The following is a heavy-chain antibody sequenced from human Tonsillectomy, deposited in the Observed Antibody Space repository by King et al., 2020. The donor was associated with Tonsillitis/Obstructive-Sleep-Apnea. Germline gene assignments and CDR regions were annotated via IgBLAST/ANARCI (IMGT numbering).Heavy chain of an antibody. V-gene: IGHV3-21*06. CDR2: ISRSSTHI. CDR3: ARERGYGDYYFDY. D-gene: IGHD4-17*01. J-gene: IGHJ4*02. Sequence: VRLVESGGGLVKPGGSLRLSCAASGFTFSSYTMNWVRQAPGKGLEWVASISRSSTHIDYADSLKGRFTISRDNAKNLLYLQMSSLRAEDTALYYCARERGYGDYYFDYGGQGTLVTVSS. CDR1: GFTFSSYT.